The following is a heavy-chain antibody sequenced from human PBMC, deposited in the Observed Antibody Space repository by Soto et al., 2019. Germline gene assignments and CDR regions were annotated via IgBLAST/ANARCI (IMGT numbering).Heavy chain of an antibody. CDR3: ARGLNGYLHYFDY. J-gene: IGHJ4*02. V-gene: IGHV1-3*01. CDR2: INAGNGNT. Sequence: QVQLVQSGAEVKKPGASVKVSCKASGYTFTSYAMHWVRQAPGQRLEWMGWINAGNGNTKYSQKFQGRVTITRDTSASTAYMELSSLRSEDTAVYYCARGLNGYLHYFDYWCQGTLVTVSS. CDR1: GYTFTSYA. D-gene: IGHD5-18*01.